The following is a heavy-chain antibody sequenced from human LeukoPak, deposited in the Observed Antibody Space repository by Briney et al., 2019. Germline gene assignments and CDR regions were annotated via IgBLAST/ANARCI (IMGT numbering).Heavy chain of an antibody. CDR1: GYTFTGYY. D-gene: IGHD6-19*01. Sequence: GASVKVSCKASGYTFTGYYMHWVRQAPGQGLEWMGWINPNSGGTNYAQKFQGRVTMTRDTSISTAYMELSRLRSDDTAVYYCARLWVSSGWYYYGMDVWGQGTTVTVSS. V-gene: IGHV1-2*02. J-gene: IGHJ6*02. CDR3: ARLWVSSGWYYYGMDV. CDR2: INPNSGGT.